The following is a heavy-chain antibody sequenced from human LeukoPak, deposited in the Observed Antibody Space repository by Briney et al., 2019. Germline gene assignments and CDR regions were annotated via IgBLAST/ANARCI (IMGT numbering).Heavy chain of an antibody. D-gene: IGHD5-12*01. V-gene: IGHV3-23*01. CDR1: GFTFSSYA. CDR2: ISDSGGST. Sequence: GGSLRLSCAASGFTFSSYAMSWVRQAPGKGLEWVSAISDSGGSTYYADSVKGRFTISRDNSKNTLYLQMNSLRAEDTAVYYCAKALLGSGAFDIWGQGTMVTVSS. CDR3: AKALLGSGAFDI. J-gene: IGHJ3*02.